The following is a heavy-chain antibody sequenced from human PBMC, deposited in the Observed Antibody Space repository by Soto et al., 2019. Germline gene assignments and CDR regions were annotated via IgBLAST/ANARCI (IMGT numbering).Heavy chain of an antibody. CDR1: GITLSNAW. Sequence: PGGSLRLSCAASGITLSNAWMSWVRQAPGKGLEWVGRIKGEADGGTTDYAAPVKGRITISRDHSKDTLYLQMNSLKTEDTAVYYCTTGLSNGYYNFDYWGQGTPVTVSS. CDR3: TTGLSNGYYNFDY. J-gene: IGHJ4*02. V-gene: IGHV3-15*01. CDR2: IKGEADGGTT. D-gene: IGHD3-22*01.